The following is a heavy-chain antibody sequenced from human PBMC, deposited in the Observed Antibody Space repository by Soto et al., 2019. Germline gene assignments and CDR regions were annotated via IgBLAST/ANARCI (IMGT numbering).Heavy chain of an antibody. CDR3: ARDYSYACDY. J-gene: IGHJ4*02. V-gene: IGHV3-23*01. CDR1: GFTFSSFA. D-gene: IGHD3-16*01. Sequence: EVQLLESGGGLVQPGGSLRLSCAVSGFTFSSFAMSWVRQAPGKGLEWVSVISSSGGTTYYADSVKGRFTISRDNSKNTLYLQMNSLRAEDTAVYYCARDYSYACDYRGQGTLVTVSS. CDR2: ISSSGGTT.